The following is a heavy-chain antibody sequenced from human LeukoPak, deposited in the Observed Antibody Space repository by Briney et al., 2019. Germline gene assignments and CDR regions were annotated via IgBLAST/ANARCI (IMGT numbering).Heavy chain of an antibody. Sequence: GGSLRLSCAASGFTFNSYWMSWVRQAPGKGLEWVANINQDGSLKYYVDSVKGRFTISRDNAKNSLYLQMNSLRAEDTAFYYCARDLRTGYTYGYPLDFWGQGTLLTVST. CDR3: ARDLRTGYTYGYPLDF. V-gene: IGHV3-7*01. CDR1: GFTFNSYW. CDR2: INQDGSLK. D-gene: IGHD5-18*01. J-gene: IGHJ4*02.